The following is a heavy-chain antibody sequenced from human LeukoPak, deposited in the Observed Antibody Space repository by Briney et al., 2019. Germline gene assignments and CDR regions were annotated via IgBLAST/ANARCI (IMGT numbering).Heavy chain of an antibody. CDR3: AQALSYGHYYFDY. CDR2: IIPIFGTA. Sequence: ASVKVSCKASRRTFISYAISWVRQAAGQGREWMGGIIPIFGTANYAQKFQGRVTITADESTSTAYMELSSLRSEDTAVYYCAQALSYGHYYFDYWGQGTLVTVSS. J-gene: IGHJ4*02. V-gene: IGHV1-69*01. D-gene: IGHD5-18*01. CDR1: RRTFISYA.